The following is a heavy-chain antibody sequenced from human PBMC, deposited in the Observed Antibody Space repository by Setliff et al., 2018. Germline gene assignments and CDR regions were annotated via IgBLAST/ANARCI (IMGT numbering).Heavy chain of an antibody. V-gene: IGHV1-3*01. CDR3: ARDPASSGYDTYYYYYYGMDV. Sequence: ASVKVSCKASGYTFTSYAMHWVRQAPGQRLEWMGWINAGNGNTKYSQKFQGRVTITRDTSASTAYMELSSLRSEDTAVYYCARDPASSGYDTYYYYYYGMDVWGPETLLVTVSS. CDR2: INAGNGNT. D-gene: IGHD5-12*01. J-gene: IGHJ6*01. CDR1: GYTFTSYA.